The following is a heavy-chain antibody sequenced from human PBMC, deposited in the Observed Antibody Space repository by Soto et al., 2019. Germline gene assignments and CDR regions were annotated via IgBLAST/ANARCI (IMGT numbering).Heavy chain of an antibody. D-gene: IGHD3-16*01. J-gene: IGHJ4*02. V-gene: IGHV3-21*01. CDR1: GFSFSRNS. CDR2: ISSGSAYI. CDR3: ARDTLRGDFDY. Sequence: GGSLRLSCAVSGFSFSRNSMHWVRQAPGKGLEWVSSISSGSAYIFYADSVKGRFTISRDNAKNSLYLQMNSLRAEDTAVYYCARDTLRGDFDYWGQGTLVTVSS.